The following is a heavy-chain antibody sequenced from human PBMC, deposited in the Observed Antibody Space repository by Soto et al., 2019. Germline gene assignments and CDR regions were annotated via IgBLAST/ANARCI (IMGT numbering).Heavy chain of an antibody. CDR1: GFSFSPYA. J-gene: IGHJ6*02. D-gene: IGHD2-8*02. V-gene: IGHV3-30-3*01. CDR2: TSYDGIDT. Sequence: QVQLVESGGGVVQPGRSLRLSCAASGFSFSPYAMYLFRPAPGKGLERVTGTSYDGIDTDYTDSVKGRFTISRDNSNNTLYLQMNSLRGEDTAVYYCARNMRPGGVDYVIDVWGQGTTVTVCS. CDR3: ARNMRPGGVDYVIDV.